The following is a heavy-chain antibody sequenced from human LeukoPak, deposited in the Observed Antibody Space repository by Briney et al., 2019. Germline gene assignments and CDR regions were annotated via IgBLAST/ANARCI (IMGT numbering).Heavy chain of an antibody. Sequence: GGSLRLSCAASGFTFSSYGMSWVRQAPGKGLEWVSAISGSGGSTYYADSVKGRFTISRDNSKNTLYLQMNSLRAEDTAVYYCAKMHYDILTGYSRFDYWGQGTLVTVSS. J-gene: IGHJ4*02. CDR1: GFTFSSYG. D-gene: IGHD3-9*01. V-gene: IGHV3-23*01. CDR2: ISGSGGST. CDR3: AKMHYDILTGYSRFDY.